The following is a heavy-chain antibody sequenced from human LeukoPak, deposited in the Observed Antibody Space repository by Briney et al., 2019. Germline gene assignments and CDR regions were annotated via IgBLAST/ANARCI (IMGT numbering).Heavy chain of an antibody. Sequence: GASVKVSCKASGYTFMTYGISWVRQAPGRGLEWMGWISAYNVNTNYTQKFQGRVTMTTDTSTSTAYMELRGLRSDDTAVYYCARTDSSSHPYDYYHYMDVWGKGTTVTVSS. D-gene: IGHD3-22*01. CDR1: GYTFMTYG. CDR2: ISAYNVNT. J-gene: IGHJ6*03. V-gene: IGHV1-18*01. CDR3: ARTDSSSHPYDYYHYMDV.